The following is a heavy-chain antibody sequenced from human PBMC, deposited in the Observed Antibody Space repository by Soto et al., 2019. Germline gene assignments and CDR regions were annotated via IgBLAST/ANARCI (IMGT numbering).Heavy chain of an antibody. V-gene: IGHV3-74*01. CDR2: VHSDGTTT. J-gene: IGHJ3*01. CDR1: GFIFGYYW. D-gene: IGHD3-10*01. Sequence: GGSLRLSCAASGFIFGYYWMHWVRQAPGKGLVWVSRVHSDGTTTTYADSVKGRFTISRDNARNTVSLQMSSLRAEDTAIYYCARGDRGGFDLWGHGTVVTVSS. CDR3: ARGDRGGFDL.